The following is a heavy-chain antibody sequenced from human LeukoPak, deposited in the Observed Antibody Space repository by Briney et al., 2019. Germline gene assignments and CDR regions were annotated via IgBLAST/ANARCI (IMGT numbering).Heavy chain of an antibody. CDR3: AKGGLYFDGSTHIYYFDS. CDR2: ITYNGAAT. J-gene: IGHJ4*02. V-gene: IGHV3-23*01. Sequence: GGSLRLSCAASGFSFGGYAMTWVRQAPWKGLEWVSSITYNGAATYYLDSVKARFTISRDNSRSTLYLQMDSLTAEDTALYYCAKGGLYFDGSTHIYYFDSWGQGTLVAVSS. D-gene: IGHD3-9*01. CDR1: GFSFGGYA.